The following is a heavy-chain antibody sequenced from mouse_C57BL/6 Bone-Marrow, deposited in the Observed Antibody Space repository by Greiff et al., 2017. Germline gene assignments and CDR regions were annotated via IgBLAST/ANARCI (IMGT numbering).Heavy chain of an antibody. D-gene: IGHD2-4*01. J-gene: IGHJ4*01. CDR3: ARLVYYDHYYAMDY. CDR2: IHPNSGST. Sequence: QVQLQQPGAELVKPGASVKLSCKASGYTFTSYWMHWVKQRPGQGLEWIGMIHPNSGSTNYNEKFKSKATLTVDKSSSTAYMQLSSLTSEDSAVYYCARLVYYDHYYAMDYWGQGTSVTVSS. V-gene: IGHV1-64*01. CDR1: GYTFTSYW.